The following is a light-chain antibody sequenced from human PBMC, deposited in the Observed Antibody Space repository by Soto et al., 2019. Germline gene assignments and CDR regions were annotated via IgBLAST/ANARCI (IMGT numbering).Light chain of an antibody. V-gene: IGKV3-20*01. J-gene: IGKJ1*01. CDR3: QQYGGSPRT. CDR2: GAS. Sequence: ETVMTQSPVTLSVSPGDTATLSCRASQRVSNHFAWYQQKPGRAPRLLIHGASNRATGIPDRFSGSGSGTDFTLTITRLEPEDFAVYYCQQYGGSPRTFGQGTKVDIK. CDR1: QRVSNH.